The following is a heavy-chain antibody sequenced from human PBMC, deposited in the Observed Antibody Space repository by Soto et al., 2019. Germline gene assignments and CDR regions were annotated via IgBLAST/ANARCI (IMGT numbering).Heavy chain of an antibody. CDR3: ARTRSCPYYFDY. V-gene: IGHV1-46*03. Sequence: PGKGLEWMGIINPSGGSTSYAQKFQGRVTMTRDTSTSKVYMELSSLRSEDTAVYYCARTRSCPYYFDYWGQGILVTGSS. D-gene: IGHD3-10*01. CDR2: INPSGGST. J-gene: IGHJ4*02.